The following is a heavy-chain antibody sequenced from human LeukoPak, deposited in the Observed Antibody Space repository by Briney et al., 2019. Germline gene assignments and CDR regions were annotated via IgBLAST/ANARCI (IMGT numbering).Heavy chain of an antibody. V-gene: IGHV3-53*01. J-gene: IGHJ4*01. CDR2: IYSGGST. Sequence: GGSLRLSCAASGFTFSSNYMSWVRQAPGKGLEWVSVIYSGGSTYYTDSVKGRFTISRDNSKNTLYLQMNSLRAEDTAVYYCATWRKKKATHKETAGVDYRGHGTLVTVSS. D-gene: IGHD1-14*01. CDR1: GFTFSSNY. CDR3: ATWRKKKATHKETAGVDY.